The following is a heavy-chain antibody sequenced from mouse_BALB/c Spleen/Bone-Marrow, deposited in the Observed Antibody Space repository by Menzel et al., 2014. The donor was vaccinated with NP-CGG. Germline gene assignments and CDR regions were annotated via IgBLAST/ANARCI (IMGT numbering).Heavy chain of an antibody. V-gene: IGHV1-69*02. CDR2: IYPSDSYT. CDR3: TRDDGGFAY. CDR1: GYTFTSYW. J-gene: IGHJ3*01. Sequence: VKLQESGTDLVRPGASVKLSCKASGYTFTSYWINWVKQRPGQGLEWIGNIYPSDSYTNYNRKFKDKATLTVDKSSSTAYMHLSSPTSEDSAVYYCTRDDGGFAYWGQGTLVTVSA. D-gene: IGHD1-1*02.